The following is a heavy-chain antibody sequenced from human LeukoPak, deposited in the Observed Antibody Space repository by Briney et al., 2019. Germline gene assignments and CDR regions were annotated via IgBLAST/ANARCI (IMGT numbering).Heavy chain of an antibody. CDR2: ISWNSGSI. V-gene: IGHV3-9*01. D-gene: IGHD5-24*01. Sequence: PGRSLRLSCAASGFTFDDYATHWVRQAPGKGLEWVSGISWNSGSIGYADSVKGRFTISRDNAKNSLYLQMNSLRAEDTALYYCAKDVEMATITGWFDPWGQGTLVTVSS. J-gene: IGHJ5*02. CDR3: AKDVEMATITGWFDP. CDR1: GFTFDDYA.